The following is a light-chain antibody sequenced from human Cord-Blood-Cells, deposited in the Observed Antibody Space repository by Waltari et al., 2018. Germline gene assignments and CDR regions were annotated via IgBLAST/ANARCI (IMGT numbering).Light chain of an antibody. Sequence: QPALTQPASVSGSPGQSITISCTGTSSDVGGYNYSSCYQQHPAKAPKLMIYDVSKRPSGVSNRFSGAKSGNTASLTIAGLQAEDEADYYCSSYTSSSTWVFGGGTKLTVL. CDR1: SSDVGGYNY. CDR3: SSYTSSSTWV. J-gene: IGLJ3*02. V-gene: IGLV2-14*01. CDR2: DVS.